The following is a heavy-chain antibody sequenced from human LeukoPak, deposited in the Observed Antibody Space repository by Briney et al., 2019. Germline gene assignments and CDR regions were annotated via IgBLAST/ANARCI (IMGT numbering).Heavy chain of an antibody. D-gene: IGHD3-10*01. CDR3: ARDREGLLLWFGEEGYFDY. CDR2: INPTGGST. CDR1: GYTFISYQ. V-gene: IGHV1-46*01. J-gene: IGHJ4*02. Sequence: ASVKVSCKASGYTFISYQMHWVRQAPGQGLEWMGIINPTGGSTSHAQKFQGRVTMTRDTSTSTVYMELSSLRAEDTAVYYCARDREGLLLWFGEEGYFDYWGQGTLVTVSS.